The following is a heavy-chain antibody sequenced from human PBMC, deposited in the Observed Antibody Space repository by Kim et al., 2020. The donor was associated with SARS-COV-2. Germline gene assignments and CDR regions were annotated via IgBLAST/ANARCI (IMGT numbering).Heavy chain of an antibody. CDR1: GGSISSSSYY. CDR3: ARVGSGPFYRGY. J-gene: IGHJ4*02. V-gene: IGHV4-39*07. Sequence: SETLSLTCTVSGGSISSSSYYWGWIRQPPGKGLEWIGSIYYSGSTYYNPSLKSRVTISVDTSKNQFSLKLSSVTAADTAVYYCARVGSGPFYRGYWGQGTLVTVSS. D-gene: IGHD2-15*01. CDR2: IYYSGST.